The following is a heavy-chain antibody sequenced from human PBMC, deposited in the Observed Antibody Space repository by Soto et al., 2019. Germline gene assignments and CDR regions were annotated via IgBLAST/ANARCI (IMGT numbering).Heavy chain of an antibody. J-gene: IGHJ6*02. D-gene: IGHD1-26*01. CDR3: ARDRVGFTAILYNYYGLDV. CDR1: GFTFSSYG. Sequence: QVQLAESGGGVVQPGGSLRLSCAASGFTFSSYGMHWVRQAPGKGLEWVAVISSDGYNIYYADSVEGRFTISRDNSNSTLYVQMNSLRADDTAVYYCARDRVGFTAILYNYYGLDVWGQGTTVTVSS. V-gene: IGHV3-30*03. CDR2: ISSDGYNI.